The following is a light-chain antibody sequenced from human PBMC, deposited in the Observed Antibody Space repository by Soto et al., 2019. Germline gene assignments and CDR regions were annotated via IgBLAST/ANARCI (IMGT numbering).Light chain of an antibody. Sequence: IVLTDSPPSLSLFQWEIATLSCRASQSVSSYLAWYQQKPGQAPRLLIYDVSTRATGIPARFSGSGSRTDFILTISSLEPEDFAVYYCQQRSNWPITFGQGTRLEIK. CDR3: QQRSNWPIT. CDR2: DVS. CDR1: QSVSSY. J-gene: IGKJ5*01. V-gene: IGKV3-11*01.